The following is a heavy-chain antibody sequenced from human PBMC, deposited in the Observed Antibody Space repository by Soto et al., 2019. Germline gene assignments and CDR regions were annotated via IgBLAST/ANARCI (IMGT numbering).Heavy chain of an antibody. CDR1: GYTFTGYY. V-gene: IGHV1-2*02. D-gene: IGHD6-13*01. J-gene: IGHJ4*02. CDR2: INPNSGGT. CDR3: ARGSKRAYSSSWY. Sequence: ASVKVSCKASGYTFTGYYMHWVRQAPGQGLEWMGWINPNSGGTNYAQKFQGRVTMTRDTSISTAYMELSRLRSDDTAVYYCARGSKRAYSSSWYWGQGTLVTVSS.